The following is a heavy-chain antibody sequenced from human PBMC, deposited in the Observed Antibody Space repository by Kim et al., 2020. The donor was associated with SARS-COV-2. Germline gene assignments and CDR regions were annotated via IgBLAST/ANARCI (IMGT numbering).Heavy chain of an antibody. CDR3: ARLYYYDSIPDY. D-gene: IGHD3-22*01. Sequence: TKNSQKFQGSVTITRDTYATTAYMELSSLRSEDTAVYYCARLYYYDSIPDYWGQGTLVTVSS. V-gene: IGHV1-3*01. CDR2: T. J-gene: IGHJ4*02.